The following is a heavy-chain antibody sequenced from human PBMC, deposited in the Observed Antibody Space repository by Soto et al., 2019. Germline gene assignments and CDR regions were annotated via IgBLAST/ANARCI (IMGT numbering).Heavy chain of an antibody. CDR1: EFTFSSYG. Sequence: GGSLRLSCAASEFTFSSYGMHWVRQAPGKGLEWVAGIWSDGSNTCYVDSVKGRFTISRDNAKNTLYLQMNSLRAEDTAVYYCAKGPRTPDWGSYYYGMDVWGQGTTVTVSS. CDR2: IWSDGSNT. J-gene: IGHJ6*02. V-gene: IGHV3-33*03. D-gene: IGHD7-27*01. CDR3: AKGPRTPDWGSYYYGMDV.